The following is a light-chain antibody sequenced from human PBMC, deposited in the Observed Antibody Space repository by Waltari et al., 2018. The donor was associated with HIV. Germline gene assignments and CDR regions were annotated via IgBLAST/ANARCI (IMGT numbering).Light chain of an antibody. CDR3: QQYYSNPPT. CDR1: QNIFYSSKNKNY. Sequence: DIVMTQSPDSLALSLGEGATINCKSSQNIFYSSKNKNYLAWYPQKPGQTPKVLIYWASTRDSGVPDRFSGSVSGTDFTLTISNLQSEDVAIYFCQQYYSNPPTFGQGTKVEVK. V-gene: IGKV4-1*01. J-gene: IGKJ1*01. CDR2: WAS.